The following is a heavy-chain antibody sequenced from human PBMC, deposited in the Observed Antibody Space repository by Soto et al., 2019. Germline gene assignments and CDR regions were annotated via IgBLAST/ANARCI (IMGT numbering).Heavy chain of an antibody. CDR2: ISYSGST. V-gene: IGHV4-59*02. CDR1: GGSVSNYY. Sequence: PSETLSLTCTVSGGSVSNYYWSWIRQPPGKGLEWLASISYSGSTDYNPSLKSRVPISVDTSKSQFSLKLRSVTAADTAVYYCATSEVVTVAGTYYYYGMDVWGQGTTVTVSS. CDR3: ATSEVVTVAGTYYYYGMDV. J-gene: IGHJ6*02. D-gene: IGHD6-19*01.